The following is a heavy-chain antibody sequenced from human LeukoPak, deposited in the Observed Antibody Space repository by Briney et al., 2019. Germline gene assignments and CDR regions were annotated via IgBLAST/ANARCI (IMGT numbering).Heavy chain of an antibody. V-gene: IGHV4-31*03. CDR1: GGSISSGGYY. J-gene: IGHJ4*02. CDR2: IYYSGST. Sequence: SETLSLTCTVSGGSISSGGYYCSWIRQHPGKGLEWIGYIYYSGSTYYNPSLKSRYTISVDTSKNQFSLKLGSVTAADTAVYYCARLIYCTNGVCPYFDYWGQGPLVTVSS. D-gene: IGHD2-8*01. CDR3: ARLIYCTNGVCPYFDY.